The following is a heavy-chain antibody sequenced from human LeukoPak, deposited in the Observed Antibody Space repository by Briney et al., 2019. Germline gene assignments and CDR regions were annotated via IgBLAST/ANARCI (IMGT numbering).Heavy chain of an antibody. CDR2: IYSGDSDT. Sequence: GEALKISCKGSGYSFTSYWIGWVRRMAGKGVEWMGIIYSGDSDTRYSPSFQGQVTISADKSISTAYLQWSSLQASDTAMYYCARQPDYVWGVDYWGQGTLVTVSS. CDR1: GYSFTSYW. D-gene: IGHD3-16*01. V-gene: IGHV5-51*01. J-gene: IGHJ4*02. CDR3: ARQPDYVWGVDY.